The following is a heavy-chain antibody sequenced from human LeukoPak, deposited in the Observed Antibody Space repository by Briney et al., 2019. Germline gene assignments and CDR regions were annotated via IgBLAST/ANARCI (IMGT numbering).Heavy chain of an antibody. CDR3: ARAEGTERYYFDY. J-gene: IGHJ4*02. CDR1: GGTFSSYA. Sequence: SVKVSCKASGGTFSSYAISWVRQAPAQGLEGMGGIIPIFGTANYAQKFQGRVTITADESTSTAYMELSSLRSEDTAVYYCARAEGTERYYFDYWGQGTLVTVSS. D-gene: IGHD1-1*01. V-gene: IGHV1-69*13. CDR2: IIPIFGTA.